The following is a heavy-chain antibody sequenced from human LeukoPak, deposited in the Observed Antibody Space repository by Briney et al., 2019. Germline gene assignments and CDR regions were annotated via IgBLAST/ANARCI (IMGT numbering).Heavy chain of an antibody. CDR1: GFTFRSYA. CDR3: AKASSLWFGELFDAFDI. D-gene: IGHD3-10*01. CDR2: ISGSGGST. J-gene: IGHJ3*02. V-gene: IGHV3-23*01. Sequence: GGSLRLSCAASGFTFRSYAMSWVRQAPGKGLEWVSAISGSGGSTYYADSVKGRFTISRDNSKDTLYLQMNSLRAEDTAVYYCAKASSLWFGELFDAFDIWGQGTMVTVSS.